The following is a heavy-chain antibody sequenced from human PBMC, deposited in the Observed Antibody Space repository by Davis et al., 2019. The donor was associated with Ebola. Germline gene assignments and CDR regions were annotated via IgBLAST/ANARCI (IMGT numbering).Heavy chain of an antibody. D-gene: IGHD3-10*01. CDR1: GDSLSGNIPA. Sequence: HPQTPSLTRAIPGDSLSGNIPAWHWIRQSTSRGLEWLGRTYYNSKWYNDYAVSVKSRPTINPDTSKNQFSLHLNSVTPGDTAIYYCVRGWFSSGMDVWGQGTTVTVSS. CDR3: VRGWFSSGMDV. J-gene: IGHJ6*02. CDR2: TYYNSKWYN. V-gene: IGHV6-1*01.